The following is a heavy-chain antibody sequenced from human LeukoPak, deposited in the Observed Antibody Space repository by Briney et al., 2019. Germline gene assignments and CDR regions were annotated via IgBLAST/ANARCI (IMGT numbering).Heavy chain of an antibody. CDR3: ARALWGCSSTXCQXGXWFXP. CDR2: INPSGGST. V-gene: IGHV1-46*03. Sequence: ASVKVSCKASGYTFTSYYMHWVQQAPGQGLEWMGIINPSGGSTSYAQKFQGRVTVTRDTSTSTVYMELSSLRSEDTAVYYCARALWGCSSTXCQXGXWFXPWXQGTL. J-gene: IGHJ5*02. D-gene: IGHD2-2*01. CDR1: GYTFTSYY.